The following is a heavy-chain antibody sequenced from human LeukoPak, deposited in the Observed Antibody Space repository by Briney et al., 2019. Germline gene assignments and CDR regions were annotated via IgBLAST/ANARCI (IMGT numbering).Heavy chain of an antibody. CDR1: GGSISSYY. D-gene: IGHD3-3*01. V-gene: IGHV4-4*07. CDR3: ARGTIFGVVTLGYYYYYMDV. J-gene: IGHJ6*03. Sequence: PSETLSLTCTVSGGSISSYYWSWIRQPAGKGLEWIGRIYTSGSTNYNPPLKSRVTMSVDTSKNQFSLKLSSVTAADTAVYYCARGTIFGVVTLGYYYYYMDVWGKGTTVTVSS. CDR2: IYTSGST.